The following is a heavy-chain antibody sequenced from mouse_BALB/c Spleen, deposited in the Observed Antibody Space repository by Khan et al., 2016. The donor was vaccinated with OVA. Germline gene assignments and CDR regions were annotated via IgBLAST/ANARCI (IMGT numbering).Heavy chain of an antibody. CDR1: GYSSTDYV. V-gene: IGHV1S136*01. CDR2: IYPYTDDT. CDR3: ATSATVYCTVEY. D-gene: IGHD1-1*01. J-gene: IGHJ4*01. Sequence: VRLQQSGPELVKPGASAKMSCKASGYSSTDYVIYWLRQKPGQGLEWIGFIYPYTDDTDFIEVFKGKATLTLDKSSSTGYLGLRIVASANASVYYCATSATVYCTVEYWGQGTSVTVS.